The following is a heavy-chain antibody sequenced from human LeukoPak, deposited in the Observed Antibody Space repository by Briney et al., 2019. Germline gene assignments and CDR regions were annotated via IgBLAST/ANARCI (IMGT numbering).Heavy chain of an antibody. CDR3: ARVPSVQMAAFDI. Sequence: GASVKVPCKASGYTFTGYYMHWVRQAPGQGLEWMGWINPNSGGTNYAQKFQGRVTMTRDTSISTAYMELSRLRSDDTAVYYCARVPSVQMAAFDIWGQGTMVTVSS. V-gene: IGHV1-2*02. D-gene: IGHD1-1*01. CDR1: GYTFTGYY. CDR2: INPNSGGT. J-gene: IGHJ3*02.